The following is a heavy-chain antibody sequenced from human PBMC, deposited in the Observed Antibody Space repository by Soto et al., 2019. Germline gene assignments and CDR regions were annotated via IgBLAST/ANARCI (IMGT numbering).Heavy chain of an antibody. CDR1: GFTLSSYA. J-gene: IGHJ3*02. D-gene: IGHD2-15*01. V-gene: IGHV3-23*01. CDR2: ISGSGSST. Sequence: GSLRLPCAASGFTLSSYAMSWVRQPPGKGLEWVSAISGSGSSTYYADSVKGRFTISRENSKNTLYLQMNSLRAEDTALYFCARRSPSWAFDIWGQGTMVTVS. CDR3: ARRSPSWAFDI.